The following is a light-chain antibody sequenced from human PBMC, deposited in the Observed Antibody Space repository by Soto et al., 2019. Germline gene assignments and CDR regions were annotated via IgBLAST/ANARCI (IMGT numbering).Light chain of an antibody. CDR1: QSISSY. V-gene: IGKV1-39*01. Sequence: DIQITQSPSSLSASVGDTVTITCRASQSISSYLTWYQQKPGKAPKLLIYAAYNLQSGVPSRFSGSGSGTDFTLTISSLQPEDFAAYYCQQSYDMPWTFGQGTKVEIK. CDR2: AAY. J-gene: IGKJ1*01. CDR3: QQSYDMPWT.